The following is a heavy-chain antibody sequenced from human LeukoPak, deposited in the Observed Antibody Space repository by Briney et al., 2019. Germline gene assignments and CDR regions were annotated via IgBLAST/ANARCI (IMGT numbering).Heavy chain of an antibody. V-gene: IGHV4-59*13. Sequence: SETLSLTCTVSGGSISSYYWSWVRQPPGKGLEGIGYIYYSGTTNYNPSLKNRVTISVDMSRTQFSLKLSSVTAADTAMYYCAREDRYCSGGSCYSSFAFDIWGQGTMVTVSS. CDR3: AREDRYCSGGSCYSSFAFDI. D-gene: IGHD2-15*01. CDR2: IYYSGTT. J-gene: IGHJ3*02. CDR1: GGSISSYY.